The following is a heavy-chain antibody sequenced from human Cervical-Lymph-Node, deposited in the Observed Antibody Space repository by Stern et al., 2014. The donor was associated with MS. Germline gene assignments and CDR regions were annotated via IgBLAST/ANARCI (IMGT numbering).Heavy chain of an antibody. Sequence: EVQLVESGGGLVKPGGSLRLSCAASGFTFSSYSMHWVRQAPGKGLEWVSSISSSSSYRYYAVAVKGRFTISRDNAKNSLYLQMNSLRAEDTAVYYCARDNGLYYYGSGSYHFDYWGQGTLVTVSS. D-gene: IGHD3-10*01. CDR2: ISSSSSYR. CDR3: ARDNGLYYYGSGSYHFDY. CDR1: GFTFSSYS. J-gene: IGHJ4*02. V-gene: IGHV3-21*01.